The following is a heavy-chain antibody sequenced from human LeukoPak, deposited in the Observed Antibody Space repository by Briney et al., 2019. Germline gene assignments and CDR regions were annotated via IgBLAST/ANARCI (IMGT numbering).Heavy chain of an antibody. CDR3: TRHGDASNVVVAATPDYWYFDL. J-gene: IGHJ2*01. Sequence: LTHSCAAWGFTFRGSGRQGVRQAAGKGRQWVGRIRSKDDNYATAYAASVKGRFTISRDDSKNTAYLQMNSLKTEDTAVYYCTRHGDASNVVVAATPDYWYFDLWGRGTLVTVSS. CDR2: IRSKDDNYAT. D-gene: IGHD2-15*01. CDR1: GFTFRGSG. V-gene: IGHV3-73*01.